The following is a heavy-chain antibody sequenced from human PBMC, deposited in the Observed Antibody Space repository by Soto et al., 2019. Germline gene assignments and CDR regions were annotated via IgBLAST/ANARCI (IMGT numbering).Heavy chain of an antibody. D-gene: IGHD3-10*01. CDR3: ARESGYYGSGSYSPYYYGMDV. J-gene: IGHJ6*02. V-gene: IGHV1-18*01. Sequence: QVQLVQSGAEVKKPGASVKVSCKASGYTFTSYGISWVRQAPGQGLEWMGWISAYNGNTNYAQKRQGRVTMTTDTSTSTAYMELRSLRSDDTAVYYCARESGYYGSGSYSPYYYGMDVWGQGTTVTVSS. CDR2: ISAYNGNT. CDR1: GYTFTSYG.